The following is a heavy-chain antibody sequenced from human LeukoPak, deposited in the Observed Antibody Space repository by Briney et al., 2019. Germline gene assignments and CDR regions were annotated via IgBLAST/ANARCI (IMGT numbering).Heavy chain of an antibody. Sequence: ASVKVSCTASGYTFTSYDISWVRQAPGQGLEWMGWISAYNGNTNYAQKLQGRVTMTTDTSTSTAYMELRSLRSDDTAVYYCARDLSDSSGYYYDFAGSWKRFDYWGQGTLVTVFS. CDR2: ISAYNGNT. CDR3: ARDLSDSSGYYYDFAGSWKRFDY. D-gene: IGHD3-22*01. V-gene: IGHV1-18*01. J-gene: IGHJ4*02. CDR1: GYTFTSYD.